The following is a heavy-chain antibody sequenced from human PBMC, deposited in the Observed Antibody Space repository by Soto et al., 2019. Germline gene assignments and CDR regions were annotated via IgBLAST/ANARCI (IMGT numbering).Heavy chain of an antibody. D-gene: IGHD3-22*01. V-gene: IGHV1-18*04. Sequence: ASVKVSCKASGYSFTSYGISWVRQAPGQGLEWMGWISAYNGNTNYAQKLQGRVTMTTDTSTSTAYMELRSLRSDDTAVYYCARDATTAYYYDSSGPSAFDIWGQGTMVTVSS. J-gene: IGHJ3*02. CDR2: ISAYNGNT. CDR3: ARDATTAYYYDSSGPSAFDI. CDR1: GYSFTSYG.